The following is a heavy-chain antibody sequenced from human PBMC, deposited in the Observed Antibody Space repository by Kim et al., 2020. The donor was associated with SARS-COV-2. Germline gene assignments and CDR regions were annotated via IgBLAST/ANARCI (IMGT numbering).Heavy chain of an antibody. J-gene: IGHJ4*02. CDR3: ARGLGSSAWADH. Sequence: GGSLRLSCPVSGFILSKFWMSWVRQAPGKGLEWVANINLDGSETSYVDSVKGRFTISRDNAKNSLYLHMNSLRVDDTAVYHCARGLGSSAWADHWGQGTL. D-gene: IGHD6-19*01. V-gene: IGHV3-7*01. CDR2: INLDGSET. CDR1: GFILSKFW.